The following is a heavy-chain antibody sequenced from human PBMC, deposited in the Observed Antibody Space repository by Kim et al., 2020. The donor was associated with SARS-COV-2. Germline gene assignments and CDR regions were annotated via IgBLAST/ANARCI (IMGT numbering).Heavy chain of an antibody. V-gene: IGHV1-2*02. J-gene: IGHJ4*02. Sequence: KFQGRVTMTRDTSISTAYMELSRLRSDDTAVYYCARDLSSSWYRGSHFDYWGQGTLVTVSS. CDR3: ARDLSSSWYRGSHFDY. D-gene: IGHD6-13*01.